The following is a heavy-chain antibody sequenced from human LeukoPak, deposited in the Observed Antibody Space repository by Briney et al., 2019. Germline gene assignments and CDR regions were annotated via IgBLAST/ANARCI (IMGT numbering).Heavy chain of an antibody. CDR2: ISYDGSNK. D-gene: IGHD6-19*01. V-gene: IGHV3-30*03. J-gene: IGHJ4*02. CDR3: ARDSEQWLVNAWNFDY. CDR1: GFTFSSYG. Sequence: PGRSLRLSCAASGFTFSSYGMHWVRQARGKGLEWVAVISYDGSNKYYADSVKGRFTISRDNSKNTLYLQMNSLRAEDTAVYYCARDSEQWLVNAWNFDYWGQGTLVTVSS.